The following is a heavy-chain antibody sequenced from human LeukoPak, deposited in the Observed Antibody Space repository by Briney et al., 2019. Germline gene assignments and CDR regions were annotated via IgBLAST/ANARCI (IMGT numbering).Heavy chain of an antibody. J-gene: IGHJ5*02. D-gene: IGHD3-3*01. CDR2: INHSGST. CDR1: GGSISSSNW. Sequence: SETLSLTCAVSGGSISSSNWWSWVRQPPGKGLEWIGEINHSGSTNYNPSLKSRVTISVDTSKNQFSLKLSSVTAADTAVYYCASSTIFGVVANWFDPWGQGTLVTVSS. CDR3: ASSTIFGVVANWFDP. V-gene: IGHV4-4*02.